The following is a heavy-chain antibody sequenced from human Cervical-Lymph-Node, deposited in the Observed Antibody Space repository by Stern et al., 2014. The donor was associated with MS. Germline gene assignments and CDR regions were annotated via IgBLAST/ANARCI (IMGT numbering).Heavy chain of an antibody. V-gene: IGHV1-3*01. CDR1: GYTFNDYV. J-gene: IGHJ4*02. CDR3: AREAFRSGWRVFDF. CDR2: INASTGDT. D-gene: IGHD6-19*01. Sequence: QVQLVQSGAEVRKPGASVKVSCKASGYTFNDYVMHWVRQAPGQRLEWLGWINASTGDTQNSQNFQDRVTISRDTSATTASMELTSLTSEDTSVYFCAREAFRSGWRVFDFWGQGTLVTVSP.